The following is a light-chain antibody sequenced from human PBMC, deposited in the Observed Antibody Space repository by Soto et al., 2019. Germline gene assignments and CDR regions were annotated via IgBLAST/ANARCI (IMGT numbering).Light chain of an antibody. J-gene: IGLJ2*01. CDR1: SSDVGSYNL. CDR2: EGS. CDR3: CSYAGRSTFDVV. Sequence: QAVLTQPASVSGSPGQSITISCTGTSSDVGSYNLVSWYQQHPGKAPKLMIYEGSERPSGVSNRFSGSKSGNTASLTITGLQAEDEADYYCCSYAGRSTFDVVFGGGTKVTVL. V-gene: IGLV2-23*03.